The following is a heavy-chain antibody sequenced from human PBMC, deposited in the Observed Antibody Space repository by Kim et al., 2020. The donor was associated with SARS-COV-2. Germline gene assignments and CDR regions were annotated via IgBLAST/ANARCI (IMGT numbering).Heavy chain of an antibody. CDR3: ASSPSVWGAYCGGDCPQGYGMDV. Sequence: SVKVSCKASGGTFSSYTISWVRQAPGQGLEWMGRIIPILGIANYAQKFQGRVTITADKSTSTAYMELSSLRSEDTAVYYCASSPSVWGAYCGGDCPQGYGMDVWGQGTTVPVSS. J-gene: IGHJ6*02. V-gene: IGHV1-69*02. CDR1: GGTFSSYT. D-gene: IGHD2-21*02. CDR2: IIPILGIA.